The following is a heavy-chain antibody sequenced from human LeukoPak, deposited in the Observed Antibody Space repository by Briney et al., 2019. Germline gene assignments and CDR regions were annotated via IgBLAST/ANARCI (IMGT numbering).Heavy chain of an antibody. D-gene: IGHD3-10*01. CDR1: GFTFSSYW. V-gene: IGHV3-74*01. CDR2: INSDGTST. Sequence: PGGTLRLSCAASGFTFSSYWMHWVRQAPGKGLVWVSRINSDGTSTTFADSVKGRFTISRDNAKNTLYLQMNGLRAEDTAVYYCATERTPKHYYGSGSYDRYFDHWGQGTLVTVSS. J-gene: IGHJ4*02. CDR3: ATERTPKHYYGSGSYDRYFDH.